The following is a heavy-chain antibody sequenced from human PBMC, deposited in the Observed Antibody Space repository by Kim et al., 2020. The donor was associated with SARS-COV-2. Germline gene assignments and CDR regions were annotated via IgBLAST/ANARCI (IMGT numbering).Heavy chain of an antibody. J-gene: IGHJ4*02. V-gene: IGHV3-23*01. CDR2: ISGSGGST. Sequence: GGSLRLSCAASGFTFSSYAMSWVRQAPGKGLEWVSAISGSGGSTYYADSVKGRFSISRDNSKNTLYLQMNSLRAEDTAVYYCAKNRLDISSSWLFDYWGQGTLVTVSS. D-gene: IGHD6-13*01. CDR1: GFTFSSYA. CDR3: AKNRLDISSSWLFDY.